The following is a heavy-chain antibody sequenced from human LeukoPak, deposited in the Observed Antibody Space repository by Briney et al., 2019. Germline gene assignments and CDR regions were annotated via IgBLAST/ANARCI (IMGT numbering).Heavy chain of an antibody. V-gene: IGHV4-4*07. Sequence: SETLSLTCTVSGGSISSYYWSWIRQPAGKGLEWIGRIYTSGSTNYNPSLKSRVTMSVDTSKNQFSLKLSSVTAADTAVYYCARDCSGGSCYSGFSGGIDYWGQGTPVTVSS. CDR3: ARDCSGGSCYSGFSGGIDY. D-gene: IGHD2-15*01. CDR2: IYTSGST. CDR1: GGSISSYY. J-gene: IGHJ4*02.